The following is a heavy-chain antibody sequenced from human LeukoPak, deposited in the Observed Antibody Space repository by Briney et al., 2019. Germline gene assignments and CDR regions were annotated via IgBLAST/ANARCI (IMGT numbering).Heavy chain of an antibody. CDR2: IIPSVGTP. CDR1: GGTFSSYA. V-gene: IGHV1-69*06. D-gene: IGHD3-3*01. J-gene: IGHJ4*01. CDR3: AKFWSGYYTD. Sequence: ASVKVSCKASGGTFSSYAINWVRQAPRQGLEWMGGIIPSVGTPNYAPKFQGRITITADKSTNTAFLDLNSLTSDDTAVYFCAKFWSGYYTDWGQGTLVTVSS.